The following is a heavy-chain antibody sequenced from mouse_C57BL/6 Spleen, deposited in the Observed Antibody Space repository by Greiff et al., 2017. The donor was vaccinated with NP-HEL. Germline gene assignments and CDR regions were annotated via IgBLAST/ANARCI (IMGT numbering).Heavy chain of an antibody. CDR1: GYAFSSSW. CDR3: AREESYYSNSLYAMGY. Sequence: QVQLQQSGPELVKPGASVKISCKASGYAFSSSWMNWVKQRPGKGLEWIGRIYPGDGDTNYNGKFKGKATLTADKSSSTAYMQLSSLASEDSAVYFCAREESYYSNSLYAMGYWGQGTSVTVSS. V-gene: IGHV1-82*01. D-gene: IGHD2-5*01. CDR2: IYPGDGDT. J-gene: IGHJ4*01.